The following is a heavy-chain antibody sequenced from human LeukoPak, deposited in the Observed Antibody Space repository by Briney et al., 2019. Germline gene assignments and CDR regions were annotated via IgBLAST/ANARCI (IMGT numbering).Heavy chain of an antibody. CDR3: AKYCVSASCYASYDY. CDR2: ISSSSTTI. J-gene: IGHJ4*02. D-gene: IGHD2-2*01. V-gene: IGHV3-48*02. Sequence: GGSLSLSCAASGFTFSSYSMNWVRQAPGKGLEWISYISSSSTTIYYADSVKGRFTISRDNAKNSLYLQMNSLRDEDSAVYYCAKYCVSASCYASYDYWGQGTLVTVSS. CDR1: GFTFSSYS.